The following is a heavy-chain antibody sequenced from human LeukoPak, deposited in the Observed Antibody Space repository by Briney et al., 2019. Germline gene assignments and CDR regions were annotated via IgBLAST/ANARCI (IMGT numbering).Heavy chain of an antibody. Sequence: SETLSLTCTVSGASISSITYYWGWIRQPPGKGLEWIGSIYYSGSTYYTTSLKSRVTISIDTSNNQFSLKLSSVTAADTAVYYCARAGEYSSSSFDYWGQGTLVTVSS. D-gene: IGHD6-6*01. V-gene: IGHV4-39*07. CDR3: ARAGEYSSSSFDY. CDR1: GASISSITYY. CDR2: IYYSGST. J-gene: IGHJ4*02.